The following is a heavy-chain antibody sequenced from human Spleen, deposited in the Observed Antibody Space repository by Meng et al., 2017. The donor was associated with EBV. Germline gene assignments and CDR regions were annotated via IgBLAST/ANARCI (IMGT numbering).Heavy chain of an antibody. V-gene: IGHV4-34*01. CDR1: GGSFSDYY. CDR2: IDHRGSP. CDR3: ARGDDYRYAY. D-gene: IGHD3-16*01. Sequence: QQCGEGLLKPSETLSLTCAVYGGSFSDYYWSWIRQPPGKGLEWIGEIDHRGSPNYNPSLMSRVTISLDTSRNHFSLELTSVTDADTAVYYCARGDDYRYAYWGQGTLVTVSS. J-gene: IGHJ4*02.